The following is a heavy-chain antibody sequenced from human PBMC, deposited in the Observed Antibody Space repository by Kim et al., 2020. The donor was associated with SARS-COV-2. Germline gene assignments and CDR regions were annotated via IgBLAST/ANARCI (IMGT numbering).Heavy chain of an antibody. CDR2: ISSSSSYI. CDR3: ARDKSITPPDY. V-gene: IGHV3-21*01. D-gene: IGHD1-20*01. Sequence: GGSLRLSCAASGFTFSSYGMNWVRQAPGKGLEWVSSISSSSSYIYYADSVKGRFTISRDNAKNSLYLQMNSLRAEDTAVYYCARDKSITPPDYWGQGTLVTVSS. J-gene: IGHJ4*02. CDR1: GFTFSSYG.